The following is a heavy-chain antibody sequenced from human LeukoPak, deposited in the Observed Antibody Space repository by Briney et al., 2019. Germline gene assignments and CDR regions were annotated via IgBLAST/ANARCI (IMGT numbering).Heavy chain of an antibody. CDR3: ARARGADAFDI. J-gene: IGHJ3*02. V-gene: IGHV4-30-4*08. Sequence: PSRTLSLTCTVSGGSISSGDYYWSWIRQPPGKGLEWIGYIYYSGSTYYNPSLKSRVTISVDTSKNQFSLKLSSVTAADTAVYYCARARGADAFDIWGQGTMVTVSS. D-gene: IGHD3-10*01. CDR1: GGSISSGDYY. CDR2: IYYSGST.